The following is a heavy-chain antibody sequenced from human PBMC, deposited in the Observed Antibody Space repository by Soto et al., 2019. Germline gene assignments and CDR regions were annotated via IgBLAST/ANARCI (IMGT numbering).Heavy chain of an antibody. Sequence: QVQLVQSGAEVKKPGASVKVSCKTSGYTFTGYGINWVRQAPGHGLEWMGWISVFNGNTKYGQKIQDRVIMTTDTPTSTAYMELRSLRSDDTAVYFCGRDGSGGIIDSWGQGTMLIVSS. D-gene: IGHD2-15*01. CDR1: GYTFTGYG. J-gene: IGHJ3*01. CDR3: GRDGSGGIIDS. V-gene: IGHV1-18*01. CDR2: ISVFNGNT.